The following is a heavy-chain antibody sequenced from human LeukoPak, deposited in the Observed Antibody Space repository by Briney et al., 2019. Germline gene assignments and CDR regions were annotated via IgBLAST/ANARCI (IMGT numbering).Heavy chain of an antibody. Sequence: PGGSLRLSSAASGLSISNDWMSWVPQAPGKGLEWVARVKSKSAGETTDYAAPVKGRFTISRDDSKNTLYLQMNSLKTEDTAVYYCTLIQGWGSGSYYRDFWGQGTLVTVSS. CDR1: GLSISNDW. D-gene: IGHD3-10*01. J-gene: IGHJ4*02. V-gene: IGHV3-15*01. CDR2: VKSKSAGETT. CDR3: TLIQGWGSGSYYRDF.